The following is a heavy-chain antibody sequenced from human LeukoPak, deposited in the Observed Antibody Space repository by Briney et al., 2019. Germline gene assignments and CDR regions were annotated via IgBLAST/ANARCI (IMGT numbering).Heavy chain of an antibody. CDR2: INPNSGGT. J-gene: IGHJ6*03. Sequence: WASVKVSCKASGYTFTGYYMHWVRQAPGQGLEWMGWINPNSGGTNYAQKFQGRVTMTRDTSISTAYMGLSSLRSEDTAVYYCARATATVTRGRRYYYCYMDVWGKGTTVTVSS. CDR3: ARATATVTRGRRYYYCYMDV. CDR1: GYTFTGYY. D-gene: IGHD4-11*01. V-gene: IGHV1-2*02.